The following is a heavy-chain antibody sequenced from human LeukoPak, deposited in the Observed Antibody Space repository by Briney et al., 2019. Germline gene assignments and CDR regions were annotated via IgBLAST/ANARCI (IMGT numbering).Heavy chain of an antibody. CDR1: GFTFSSSW. V-gene: IGHV3-7*02. CDR3: ARGHYDMGV. Sequence: GGSLRLSCAASGFTFSSSWLTWVRQAPGKGLEWVANINQDGSEKYYVDSVKGRFTISGDNAKNSLYLQMNSLRAEDTALYYCARGHYDMGVWGQGTTVTVSS. CDR2: INQDGSEK. D-gene: IGHD3-16*01. J-gene: IGHJ6*02.